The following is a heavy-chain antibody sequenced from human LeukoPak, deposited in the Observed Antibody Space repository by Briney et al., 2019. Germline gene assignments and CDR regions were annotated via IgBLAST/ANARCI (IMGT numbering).Heavy chain of an antibody. J-gene: IGHJ4*02. CDR3: ARVDYDFWSGYSTY. CDR1: GFTFSSYE. V-gene: IGHV3-48*03. CDR2: ISSGGSTI. Sequence: PGGSLRLSCAASGFTFSSYEMSWVRQAPGKGLEWVSYISSGGSTIYYADSVKGRFTISRDNAKNSLYLQMNSLRAEDTAVYYCARVDYDFWSGYSTYWGQGTLVTVSS. D-gene: IGHD3-3*01.